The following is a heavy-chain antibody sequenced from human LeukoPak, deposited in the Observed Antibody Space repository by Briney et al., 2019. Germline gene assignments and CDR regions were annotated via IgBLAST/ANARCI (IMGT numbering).Heavy chain of an antibody. J-gene: IGHJ4*02. CDR2: IRSQGHGGTT. CDR1: GFTFGDNA. CDR3: IREFYFDY. Sequence: GGSPRLSCTTSGFTFGDNAMSWVRQAPGKGLEWVGFIRSQGHGGTTEYAASVKDRFTISRDDSKSIAYLQMNSLKTDDTAVYYCIREFYFDYWGQGTLVTVSP. V-gene: IGHV3-49*04.